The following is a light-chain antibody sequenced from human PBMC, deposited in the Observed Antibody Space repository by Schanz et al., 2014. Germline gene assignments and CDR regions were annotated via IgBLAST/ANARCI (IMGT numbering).Light chain of an antibody. Sequence: QAVVTQEPSLTVSPGGTVTLTCGSSTGAVTSGHYPYWFQQKPGQAPRTLIYDTSNKHSWTPARFSGSLLGGKALLTLSGAQPEDEADYYCLIYYGDVPVFGGGTKLTVL. CDR1: TGAVTSGHY. V-gene: IGLV7-46*01. CDR2: DTS. CDR3: LIYYGDVPV. J-gene: IGLJ2*01.